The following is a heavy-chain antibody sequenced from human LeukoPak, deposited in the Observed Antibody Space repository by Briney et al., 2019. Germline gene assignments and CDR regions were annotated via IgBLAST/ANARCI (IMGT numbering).Heavy chain of an antibody. D-gene: IGHD3-22*01. Sequence: GGSLRLSCAASGFTFSSYWMSWVRQAPGKGLEWVVNIKQDGSEKYYVDSVKGRFTISRDNAKNSLYLQMNSLRAEDTAVYYCARLGYYDSSGYYNYWGQGTLVTVSS. CDR2: IKQDGSEK. J-gene: IGHJ4*02. CDR3: ARLGYYDSSGYYNY. CDR1: GFTFSSYW. V-gene: IGHV3-7*01.